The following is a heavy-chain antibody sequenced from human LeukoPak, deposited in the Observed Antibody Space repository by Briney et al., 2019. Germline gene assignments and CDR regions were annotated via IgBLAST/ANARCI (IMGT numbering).Heavy chain of an antibody. J-gene: IGHJ3*02. CDR1: GFSFSTYW. Sequence: GGSLRLSCAASGFSFSTYWMHWVRQAPGQGLEWVANIREDGSEKNSADSVKGRFTISRDNAKTSVYLQMSSLRAEDTAVYYCSRGANWVDFDTWGQGTMVTVSS. V-gene: IGHV3-7*04. D-gene: IGHD2-15*01. CDR3: SRGANWVDFDT. CDR2: IREDGSEK.